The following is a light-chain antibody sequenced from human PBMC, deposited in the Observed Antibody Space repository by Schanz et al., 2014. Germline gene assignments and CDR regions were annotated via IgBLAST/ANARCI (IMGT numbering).Light chain of an antibody. CDR2: EGI. V-gene: IGLV2-23*01. CDR3: CSYAGSSSVV. CDR1: SSDVGSFNL. J-gene: IGLJ2*01. Sequence: QSALTQPASVSGSPGQSITISCTATSSDVGSFNLVSWYQQHPGKAPKVILYEGIKRPSGVSNRFSGSKSGNTASLTISGLQAEDEADYYCCSYAGSSSVVFGGGTKLTVL.